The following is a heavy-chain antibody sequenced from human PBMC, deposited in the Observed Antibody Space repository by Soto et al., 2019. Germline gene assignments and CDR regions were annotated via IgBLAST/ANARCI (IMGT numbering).Heavy chain of an antibody. V-gene: IGHV1-18*01. CDR3: AIWPAAMMFDYYNCYMDV. Sequence: QVHLVQSGAEVKKPGASVKVSCKASGYTFTSYGFSWVRQAPGQGLEWMGWISGYNGNTNYEQQFQGRVTMTTDTSTSTAYMELRSLRADDTAVDDCAIWPAAMMFDYYNCYMDVWGKGTTVIVPS. CDR2: ISGYNGNT. J-gene: IGHJ6*03. CDR1: GYTFTSYG. D-gene: IGHD3-10*02.